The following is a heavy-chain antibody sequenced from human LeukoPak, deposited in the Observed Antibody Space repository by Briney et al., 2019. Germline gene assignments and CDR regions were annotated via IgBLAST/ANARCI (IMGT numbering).Heavy chain of an antibody. CDR2: IYPGDSDT. Sequence: GESLKISCKGSGYSFTTYWIGWVRQMPGKGLEWMGIIYPGDSDTRYSPALQGQVTISADKSISTAYLQWSTLKASDTAMYYCARRDYISAYGQDILDYWGQGTLVTVSS. D-gene: IGHD3-22*01. J-gene: IGHJ4*02. CDR1: GYSFTTYW. V-gene: IGHV5-51*01. CDR3: ARRDYISAYGQDILDY.